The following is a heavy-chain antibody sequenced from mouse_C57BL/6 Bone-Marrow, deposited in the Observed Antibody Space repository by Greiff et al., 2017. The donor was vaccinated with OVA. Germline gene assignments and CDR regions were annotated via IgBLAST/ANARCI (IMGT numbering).Heavy chain of an antibody. CDR3: ARNYDGSSPAWFAY. J-gene: IGHJ3*01. Sequence: VKLVESGPGLVQPSQSLSITCTVSGFSLTSYGVHWVRQSPGKGLEWLGVIWSGGSTDYNAAFISRLSISKDNSKSQVFFKMNSLQADDTAIYYCARNYDGSSPAWFAYWGQGTLVTVSA. D-gene: IGHD1-1*01. CDR1: GFSLTSYG. CDR2: IWSGGST. V-gene: IGHV2-2*01.